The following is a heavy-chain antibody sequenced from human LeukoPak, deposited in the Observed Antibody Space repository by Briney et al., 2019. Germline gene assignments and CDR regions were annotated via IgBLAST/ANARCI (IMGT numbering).Heavy chain of an antibody. V-gene: IGHV6-1*01. CDR2: TYYRSEWYN. CDR1: GDSVSSNSAA. Sequence: QSQTLSLTCAISGDSVSSNSAAWNWIRQSPSRGLEWLGRTYYRSEWYNDYAVSVKSRITINPDTSKNQFTLQLNSVTPEDTAVYYCARGGAGSYQPIHYFDSWGQGTLVTVSS. D-gene: IGHD3-10*01. J-gene: IGHJ4*02. CDR3: ARGGAGSYQPIHYFDS.